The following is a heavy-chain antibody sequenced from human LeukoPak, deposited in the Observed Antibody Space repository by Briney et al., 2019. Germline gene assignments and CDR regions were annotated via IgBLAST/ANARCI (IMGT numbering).Heavy chain of an antibody. J-gene: IGHJ4*02. Sequence: GGSLRLSCAASGLTVGSNYMSWVRQAPGKGLEWVSVIYSGGNTYYADSVKGRFTISRDNSKNTLYLQMNSLRAENTAIYYCATFSSSKGYPPDYWGRGTLVTVSS. CDR3: ATFSSSKGYPPDY. CDR2: IYSGGNT. CDR1: GLTVGSNY. V-gene: IGHV3-66*01. D-gene: IGHD6-13*01.